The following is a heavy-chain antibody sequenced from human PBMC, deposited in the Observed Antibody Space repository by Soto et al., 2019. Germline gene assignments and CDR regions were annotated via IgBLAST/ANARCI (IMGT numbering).Heavy chain of an antibody. CDR3: ARSGYSSRWYAFENEYYFDY. CDR2: ISAYNGNT. V-gene: IGHV1-18*01. Sequence: ASVKVSCKASGYTFTSYGISWVRQAPGQGLEWMGWISAYNGNTNYAQKLQGRVTMTTDTSTSTAYMELRSLRSDDTAVYYCARSGYSSRWYAFENEYYFDYWGQGTLVTVSS. J-gene: IGHJ4*02. CDR1: GYTFTSYG. D-gene: IGHD6-19*01.